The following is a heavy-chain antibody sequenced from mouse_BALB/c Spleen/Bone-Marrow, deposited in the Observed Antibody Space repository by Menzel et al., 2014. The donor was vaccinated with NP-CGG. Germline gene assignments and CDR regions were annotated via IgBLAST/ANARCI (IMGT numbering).Heavy chain of an antibody. V-gene: IGHV1-53*01. CDR2: INPSNGAN. D-gene: IGHD2-1*01. J-gene: IGHJ4*01. CDR1: GYTLTSYY. Sequence: QVQLQQSGAELVKPGASVKLSCKASGYTLTSYYMFWVKQRPGQGLEWIGGINPSNGANNFNEKFKSKATLTVDKSSSTAYMQLSSLTSEDSAVYYCSRGGNFDVMDYWGQGTSVTVSS. CDR3: SRGGNFDVMDY.